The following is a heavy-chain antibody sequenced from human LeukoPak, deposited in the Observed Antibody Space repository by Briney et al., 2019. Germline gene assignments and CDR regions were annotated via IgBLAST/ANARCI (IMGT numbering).Heavy chain of an antibody. D-gene: IGHD6-13*01. V-gene: IGHV3-30*18. CDR1: GFTFSSFG. CDR3: AKGRRGYSSSWYDAFDI. J-gene: IGHJ3*02. CDR2: TSYDGSNK. Sequence: GRSLRLSCVASGFTFSSFGMHWVRQAPGKGLEWVAVTSYDGSNKYYADSVKGRFTISRDNSKNTLYLQMNSLRAEDTAVYYCAKGRRGYSSSWYDAFDIWGQGTMVTVSS.